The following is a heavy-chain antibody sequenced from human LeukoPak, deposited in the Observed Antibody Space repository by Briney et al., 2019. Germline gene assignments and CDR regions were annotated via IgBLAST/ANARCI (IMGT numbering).Heavy chain of an antibody. J-gene: IGHJ3*02. CDR3: ARDPSIVGATQAFDI. Sequence: ASVKVSCKASGYTFTGYYMHWVRQAPGQGLEWMGWINPNSGGTNYAQKFQGRVTMTRDTSISTAYMELSRLRSDDTAVYYCARDPSIVGATQAFDIWGQGTMVTVSS. CDR1: GYTFTGYY. D-gene: IGHD1-26*01. CDR2: INPNSGGT. V-gene: IGHV1-2*02.